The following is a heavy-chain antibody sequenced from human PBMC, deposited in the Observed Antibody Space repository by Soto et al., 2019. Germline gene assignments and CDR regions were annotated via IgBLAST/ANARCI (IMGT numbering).Heavy chain of an antibody. V-gene: IGHV3-23*01. D-gene: IGHD4-17*01. Sequence: PGGSLRLSCGASGFTFSNYAMSWVRQAPGKGLEWVSTISGSGDNTDYVDSVKGRFTISRDNSKNTLYLQMNSLRAEDTAVYYCAKDPLTVTPYFDYWGQGTLVTVSS. J-gene: IGHJ4*02. CDR2: ISGSGDNT. CDR1: GFTFSNYA. CDR3: AKDPLTVTPYFDY.